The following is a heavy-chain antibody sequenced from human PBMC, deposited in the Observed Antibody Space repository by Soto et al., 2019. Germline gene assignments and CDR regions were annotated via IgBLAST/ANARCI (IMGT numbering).Heavy chain of an antibody. CDR2: TYPSDSDT. Sequence: GEALKISCKGSGYNFAGYWIAWERQMPGKGLELMGITYPSDSDTRYRPSFQGQVTISADKSISSAYLQWSSLRASDTAMYYCARGGVSTRTFDYWGQGXPVTVSS. CDR1: GYNFAGYW. J-gene: IGHJ4*02. V-gene: IGHV5-51*01. D-gene: IGHD3-3*01. CDR3: ARGGVSTRTFDY.